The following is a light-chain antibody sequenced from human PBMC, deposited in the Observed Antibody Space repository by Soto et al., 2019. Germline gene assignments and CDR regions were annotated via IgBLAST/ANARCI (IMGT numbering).Light chain of an antibody. Sequence: DIQMTQSPSSLSASVGDRVTITCQASRDIRKYLDWYQQKPGKAPKLLIYDASNLETVVTSRFSGSGSGTYFTFTISSLQSEDIATYYCQQYHTLVSFGGGTKVEIK. CDR2: DAS. CDR3: QQYHTLVS. J-gene: IGKJ4*01. CDR1: RDIRKY. V-gene: IGKV1-33*01.